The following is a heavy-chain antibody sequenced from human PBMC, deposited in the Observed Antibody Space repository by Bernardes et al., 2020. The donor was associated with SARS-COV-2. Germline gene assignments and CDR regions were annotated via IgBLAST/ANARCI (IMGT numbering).Heavy chain of an antibody. V-gene: IGHV1-24*01. J-gene: IGHJ5*02. CDR3: ATAAAAGTVSWFDP. D-gene: IGHD6-13*01. Sequence: ASVKDSCKVSGYTLTELSMHWVRQAPGKGLEWMGGFDPEDGETIYAQKFQGRVTMTEDTSTDTAYMELSSLRSEDTAVYYCATAAAAGTVSWFDPWGQGTLVTVSS. CDR1: GYTLTELS. CDR2: FDPEDGET.